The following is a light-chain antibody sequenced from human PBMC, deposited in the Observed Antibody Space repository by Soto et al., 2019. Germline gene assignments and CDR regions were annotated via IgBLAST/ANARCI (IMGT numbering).Light chain of an antibody. Sequence: DIQMTQSPSTLSASVGDRVTITCRASQSSSRWLAWYQQKPGKAPKLLIYDASNLESGVPSRFSGSGSGTEFTLTIISLQPDDFANYYCQQYNSYPYTFGQGTKLEI. V-gene: IGKV1-5*01. CDR3: QQYNSYPYT. J-gene: IGKJ2*01. CDR2: DAS. CDR1: QSSSRW.